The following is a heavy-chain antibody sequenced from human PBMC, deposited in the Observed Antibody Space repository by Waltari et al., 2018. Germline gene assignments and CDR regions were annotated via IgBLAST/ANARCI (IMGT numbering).Heavy chain of an antibody. Sequence: QVQLQQWGAGLLKPSETLSLTCAVYGGSFSGYYWSSIRQPPGKGLEWIGEINHSGSTNYNPSLKSRVTISVDTSKNQFSLKLSSVTAADTAVYYCAIDPDCTGGVCYNYYGMDVWGQGTTVTVSS. V-gene: IGHV4-34*01. D-gene: IGHD2-8*02. J-gene: IGHJ6*02. CDR1: GGSFSGYY. CDR2: INHSGST. CDR3: AIDPDCTGGVCYNYYGMDV.